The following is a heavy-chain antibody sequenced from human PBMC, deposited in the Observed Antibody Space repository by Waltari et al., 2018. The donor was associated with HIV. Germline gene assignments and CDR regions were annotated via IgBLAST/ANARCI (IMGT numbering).Heavy chain of an antibody. J-gene: IGHJ2*01. Sequence: QVQLQESGPGLVKPSQTLSLTCTVSGGSITSGTYYWTWIRQPAGKGLEWVGRGYISGSTNYNPSLRSRVTISVDTSKNQFSLTLTSVTAADPDVYYCARGLDILTDHYHWYLALWGRGTLVTVSS. D-gene: IGHD3-9*01. CDR1: GGSITSGTYY. CDR2: GYISGST. CDR3: ARGLDILTDHYHWYLAL. V-gene: IGHV4-61*02.